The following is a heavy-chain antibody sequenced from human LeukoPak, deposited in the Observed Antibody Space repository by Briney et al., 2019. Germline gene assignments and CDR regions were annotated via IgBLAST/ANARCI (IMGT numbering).Heavy chain of an antibody. CDR3: AKGASVVAARYYYFDY. Sequence: GGSLRLSCAASGCTFSSYGMHWVRQVPGKGLEWVAVISYDGSNKYYADSVKGRFTIYRDNSKNTLYLQMNSLTAEDTAVYYCAKGASVVAARYYYFDYWGQGTLVTVSS. J-gene: IGHJ4*02. D-gene: IGHD2-15*01. CDR2: ISYDGSNK. CDR1: GCTFSSYG. V-gene: IGHV3-30*18.